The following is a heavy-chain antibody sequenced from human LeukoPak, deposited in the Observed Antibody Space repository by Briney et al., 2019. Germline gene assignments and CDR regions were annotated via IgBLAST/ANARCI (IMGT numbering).Heavy chain of an antibody. CDR3: ARGGFRYGAVPYYFDY. CDR2: IYYSGST. V-gene: IGHV4-39*07. CDR1: GGSISSSSYY. J-gene: IGHJ4*02. D-gene: IGHD4-17*01. Sequence: PSETLSLTCTVSGGSISSSSYYWGWIRQPPGKGLEWIGSIYYSGSTYYNPSLKSRVTISVDRSKNQFSLKLSSVTAADTAVYYCARGGFRYGAVPYYFDYWGQGTLVTVSS.